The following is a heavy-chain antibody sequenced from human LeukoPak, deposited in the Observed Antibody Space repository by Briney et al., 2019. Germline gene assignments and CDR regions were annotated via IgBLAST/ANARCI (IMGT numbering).Heavy chain of an antibody. CDR3: ARRVNYPGEGYYYYYMDV. J-gene: IGHJ6*03. CDR2: IYYSGST. V-gene: IGHV4-59*01. CDR1: GGSLSSYY. Sequence: SETLSLTCSVSGGSLSSYYWSWIRQPPGKGLEWIGYIYYSGSTNYNPSLKSRVTISVDTSKNQFSLKLSSVTAADTAVYYCARRVNYPGEGYYYYYMDVWGKGTTVTVSS. D-gene: IGHD3-10*01.